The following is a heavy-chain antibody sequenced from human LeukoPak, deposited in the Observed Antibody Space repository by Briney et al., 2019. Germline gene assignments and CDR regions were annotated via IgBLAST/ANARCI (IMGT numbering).Heavy chain of an antibody. D-gene: IGHD3-22*01. J-gene: IGHJ3*02. V-gene: IGHV4-30-2*01. Sequence: SETLSLTCAVSGGSISSGGYSWSWIRQPPGKGLEWIGYIYHSGSTYYNPSPKSRVTISVDRSKNQFSLKLSSVTAADTAVYYCARVTEYYYDSSGYYSDAFDIWGQGTMVTVSS. CDR2: IYHSGST. CDR1: GGSISSGGYS. CDR3: ARVTEYYYDSSGYYSDAFDI.